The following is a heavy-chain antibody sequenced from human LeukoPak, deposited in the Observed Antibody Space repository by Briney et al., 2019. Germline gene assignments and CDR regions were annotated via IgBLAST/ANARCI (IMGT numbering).Heavy chain of an antibody. CDR1: GYTFTSYG. CDR2: IIPIFGTA. D-gene: IGHD6-13*01. J-gene: IGHJ3*02. CDR3: AREAGYSSQNAFDI. Sequence: GASVKVSCKASGYTFTSYGISWVRQAPGQGLEWMGGIIPIFGTANYAQKFQGRVTITADESTSTAYMELSSLRSEDTAVYYCAREAGYSSQNAFDIWGQGTMVTVSS. V-gene: IGHV1-69*13.